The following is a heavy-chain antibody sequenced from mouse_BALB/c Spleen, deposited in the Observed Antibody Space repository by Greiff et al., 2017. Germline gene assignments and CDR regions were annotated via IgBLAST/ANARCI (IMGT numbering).Heavy chain of an antibody. J-gene: IGHJ4*01. CDR2: FYPGSGSI. CDR3: ARHEDAGYAMDY. CDR1: GYTFTEYI. V-gene: IGHV1-62-2*01. Sequence: VQLQQSGAGLAKPGASVKLSCKASGYTFTEYIIHWVKQRSGQGLEWIGWFYPGSGSIKYNEKFKDKATLTADKSSSTVYMELSRLTSEDSAVYFCARHEDAGYAMDYWGQGTSVTVSS.